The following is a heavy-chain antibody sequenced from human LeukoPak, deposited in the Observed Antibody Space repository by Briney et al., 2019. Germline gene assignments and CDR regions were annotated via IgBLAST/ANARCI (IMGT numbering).Heavy chain of an antibody. CDR3: ARDRGLRFYYYYMDV. CDR2: IYYSGST. CDR1: GGSISSYY. Sequence: SETLSLTCTVSGGSISSYYWSWIRQPPGKGLEWIGYIYYSGSTNYNPSLKSRVTISVDTSKNQFSLKLSSVTAADTAVYYCARDRGLRFYYYYMDVWGKGTTVTVSS. V-gene: IGHV4-59*01. J-gene: IGHJ6*03. D-gene: IGHD3-3*01.